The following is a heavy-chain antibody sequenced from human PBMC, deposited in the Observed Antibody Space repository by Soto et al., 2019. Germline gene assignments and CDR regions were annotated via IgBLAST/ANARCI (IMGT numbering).Heavy chain of an antibody. CDR2: IYYRGNA. Sequence: LETLPLTCSVSDGSSISDKYCWGWIRQPPGKGLEWIGSIYYRGNAYYNPSLQTRVTISLDKSKSQFSLKLNSVTAADSAVYFCARLEGLATISYYFDFWGPGALVTVSS. V-gene: IGHV4-39*01. D-gene: IGHD3-9*01. CDR1: DGSSISDKYC. J-gene: IGHJ4*02. CDR3: ARLEGLATISYYFDF.